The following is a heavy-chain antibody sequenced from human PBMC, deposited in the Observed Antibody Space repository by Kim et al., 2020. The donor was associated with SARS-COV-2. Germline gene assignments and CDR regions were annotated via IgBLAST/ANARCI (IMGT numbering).Heavy chain of an antibody. J-gene: IGHJ4*02. D-gene: IGHD3-10*01. CDR2: TRNKANSYTT. V-gene: IGHV3-72*01. CDR1: GFTFSDHY. CDR3: ARGSSGSYYTAHFDY. Sequence: GGSLRLSCAASGFTFSDHYMDWVRQAPGKGLEWVGRTRNKANSYTTEYAASVKGRFTISRDDSKNSLYLQMNSLKTEDTAVYYCARGSSGSYYTAHFDYWGQGTLVTVSS.